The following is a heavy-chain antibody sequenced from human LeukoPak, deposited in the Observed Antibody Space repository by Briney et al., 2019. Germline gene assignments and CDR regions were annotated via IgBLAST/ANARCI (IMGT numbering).Heavy chain of an antibody. D-gene: IGHD1-26*01. CDR2: FDPEDGET. V-gene: IGHV1-24*01. CDR3: AKSQVGATGYMDV. J-gene: IGHJ6*03. Sequence: RASVKVSCKVSGYTLTELSMHWVRQAPGKGLEWMGGFDPEDGETIYAQKFQGRVTMTEDTSTDTAYMELSSLRSEDTALYYCAKSQVGATGYMDVWGKGTTVTISS. CDR1: GYTLTELS.